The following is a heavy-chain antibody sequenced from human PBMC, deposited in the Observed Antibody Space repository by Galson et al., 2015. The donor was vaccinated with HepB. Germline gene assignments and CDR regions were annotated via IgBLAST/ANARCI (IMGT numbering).Heavy chain of an antibody. CDR2: ISGSGDSA. CDR3: AKVESYYDILTGRHDALDI. CDR1: GFSFSDYV. J-gene: IGHJ3*02. Sequence: SLRLSCAASGFSFSDYVMNWVRQAPGKGLEWVSVISGSGDSAFYAHSVRGRFTISRNNPKNTLYLQMNSLRPEDTAVYYCAKVESYYDILTGRHDALDIWGPGKMVTVSS. D-gene: IGHD3-9*01. V-gene: IGHV3-23*01.